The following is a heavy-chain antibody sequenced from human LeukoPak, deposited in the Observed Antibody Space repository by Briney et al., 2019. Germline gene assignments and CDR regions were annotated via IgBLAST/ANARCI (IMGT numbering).Heavy chain of an antibody. Sequence: GGSLRLSRAASGFTFDDFGMSWVRQAPGKGLEWVSSINWNGGRTGYADSVKGRFIISRDNAKNSLYLQMNSLRAADTALYYCARESTVTTFWFDPWGQGTLVTVSS. CDR3: ARESTVTTFWFDP. V-gene: IGHV3-20*04. CDR2: INWNGGRT. CDR1: GFTFDDFG. D-gene: IGHD4-17*01. J-gene: IGHJ5*02.